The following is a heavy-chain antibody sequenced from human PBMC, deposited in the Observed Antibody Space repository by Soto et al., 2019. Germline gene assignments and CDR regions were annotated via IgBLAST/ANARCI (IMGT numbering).Heavy chain of an antibody. Sequence: QVQLVQSGAEVKKPGASVKVSCKASGYTFTTYDISWVRQAPGQGLEWMGRISTYNGDTNYPQSLQGRLSMTTDTSTNTAYMELRSLRSDDTAVYYCARGPYNVLMVNAPNLYGMDVWGQGTTVTVSS. D-gene: IGHD2-8*01. CDR1: GYTFTTYD. J-gene: IGHJ6*02. CDR3: ARGPYNVLMVNAPNLYGMDV. CDR2: ISTYNGDT. V-gene: IGHV1-18*01.